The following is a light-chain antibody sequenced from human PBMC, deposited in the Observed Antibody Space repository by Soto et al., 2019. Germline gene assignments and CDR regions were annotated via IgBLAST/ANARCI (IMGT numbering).Light chain of an antibody. CDR2: EVS. CDR1: SSDVGSYNY. CDR3: SSYTSSSPYV. Sequence: QSALTQPPSASGSPGQSVTVSCTGTSSDVGSYNYVSWYQQHPGKAPKLMIYEVSKRPSGVPDRFSGSKSGFTASLTVSGLQAEDEADYYCSSYTSSSPYVFGTGTKVTVL. V-gene: IGLV2-8*01. J-gene: IGLJ1*01.